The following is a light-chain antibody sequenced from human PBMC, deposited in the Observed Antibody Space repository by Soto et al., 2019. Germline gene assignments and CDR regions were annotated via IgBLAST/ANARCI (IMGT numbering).Light chain of an antibody. CDR1: PSVTNY. V-gene: IGKV3-11*01. J-gene: IGKJ5*01. CDR3: QQRNIWPPVT. CDR2: GAF. Sequence: PGERATLSCSASPSVTNYLAWYQQKPGQPPRLLIYGAFNRAAGIPARFSGSGSGTDFTLTISSLEPEDSAVYYCQQRNIWPPVTFGQGTRLETK.